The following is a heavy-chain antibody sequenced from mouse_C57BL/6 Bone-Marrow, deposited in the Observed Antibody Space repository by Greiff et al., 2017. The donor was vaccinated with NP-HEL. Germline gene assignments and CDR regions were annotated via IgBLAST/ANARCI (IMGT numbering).Heavy chain of an antibody. J-gene: IGHJ2*01. V-gene: IGHV8-12*01. CDR3: ARRGDDYVFDY. CDR1: GFSLSTSGMG. Sequence: QVTLKESGPGILQSSQTLSLTCSFSGFSLSTSGMGVSWIRQPSGKGLEWLAHIYWDDDKRYNPSLKNRPSTSTDTSRNQVFLKITSVDTADTATYYCARRGDDYVFDYWGQGTTLTVSS. CDR2: IYWDDDK. D-gene: IGHD2-4*01.